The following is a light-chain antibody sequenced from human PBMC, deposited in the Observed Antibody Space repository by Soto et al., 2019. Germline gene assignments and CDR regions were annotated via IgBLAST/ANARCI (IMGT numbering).Light chain of an antibody. J-gene: IGLJ2*01. CDR2: EVT. V-gene: IGLV2-8*01. CDR3: STWDDSLTGPG. Sequence: QSALTQPPSASGSPGQSVTISCTGTSSDVGGYDYVSWYQQYPGKTPKLMIFEVTKRPSGVPDRFSGSKSGNTASLTVSGLQAEDEADYYCSTWDDSLTGPGFGGGTKVTVL. CDR1: SSDVGGYDY.